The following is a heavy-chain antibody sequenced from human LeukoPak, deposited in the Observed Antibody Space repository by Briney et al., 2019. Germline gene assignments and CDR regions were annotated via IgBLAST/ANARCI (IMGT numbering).Heavy chain of an antibody. CDR2: INHSGST. V-gene: IGHV4-34*01. Sequence: SETLSLTCAVYGGSFSGYYWSWIRQPPGKGLEWIGEINHSGSTNYNPSLKSRVTISVDTSKNQFSLKLSSVTAADTAVYYCARGFSPPTYNWNTYYYYYMDVWGKGTTVTVSS. J-gene: IGHJ6*03. CDR1: GGSFSGYY. CDR3: ARGFSPPTYNWNTYYYYYMDV. D-gene: IGHD1/OR15-1a*01.